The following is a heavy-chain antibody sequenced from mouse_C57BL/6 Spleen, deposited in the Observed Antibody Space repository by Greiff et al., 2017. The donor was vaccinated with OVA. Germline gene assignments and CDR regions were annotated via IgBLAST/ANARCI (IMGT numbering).Heavy chain of an antibody. J-gene: IGHJ3*01. D-gene: IGHD2-1*01. V-gene: IGHV5-6*01. CDR2: ISSGGSYT. CDR1: GFTFSSYG. CDR3: ASDYYGSFAY. Sequence: EVQGVESGGDLVKPGGSLKLSCAASGFTFSSYGMSWVRQTPDKRLEWVATISSGGSYTYYPDSVKGRFTISRDNAKNTLYLQMSSLKSEDTAMYYCASDYYGSFAYWGQGTLVTVSA.